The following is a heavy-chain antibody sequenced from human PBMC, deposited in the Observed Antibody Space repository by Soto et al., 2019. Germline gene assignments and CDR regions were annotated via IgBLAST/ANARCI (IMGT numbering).Heavy chain of an antibody. CDR2: ISYDGSNK. CDR1: GFTFSSYA. V-gene: IGHV3-30-3*01. Sequence: GGSLRLSCAASGFTFSSYAMHWVRQAPGKGLEWVAVISYDGSNKYYADSVKGRFTISRDNSKNTLYLQMNSLRGEDTAGYYCARVRSSSGWYYENWGQGTLVTVSS. J-gene: IGHJ4*02. CDR3: ARVRSSSGWYYEN. D-gene: IGHD6-19*01.